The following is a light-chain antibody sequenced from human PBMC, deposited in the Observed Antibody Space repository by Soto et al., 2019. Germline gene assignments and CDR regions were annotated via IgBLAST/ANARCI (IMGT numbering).Light chain of an antibody. J-gene: IGKJ4*01. CDR2: DAS. V-gene: IGKV1-33*01. Sequence: DIQMTQSPSSLFASVGDRVTITCQASQDISNYLNWYQQKPGKAPKLLIYDASNLETGVPSRFSGSGSGTDFTFTISSLQAEDIATYYCQQYDNLLLTFGGGTKVEIK. CDR1: QDISNY. CDR3: QQYDNLLLT.